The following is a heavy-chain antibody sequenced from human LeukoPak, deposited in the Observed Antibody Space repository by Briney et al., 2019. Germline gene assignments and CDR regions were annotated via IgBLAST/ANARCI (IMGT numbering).Heavy chain of an antibody. D-gene: IGHD3-3*01. Sequence: PSETLSLTCTVSGGSISSYYWRWLRQPPGKGLEWIGYIYYSGSTNYNPSLKSRVTISVDTSKNQFSLKLSSVTAADTAVYYCARAYEAGSLDYWGQGTLVTVSS. V-gene: IGHV4-59*01. CDR2: IYYSGST. CDR3: ARAYEAGSLDY. J-gene: IGHJ4*02. CDR1: GGSISSYY.